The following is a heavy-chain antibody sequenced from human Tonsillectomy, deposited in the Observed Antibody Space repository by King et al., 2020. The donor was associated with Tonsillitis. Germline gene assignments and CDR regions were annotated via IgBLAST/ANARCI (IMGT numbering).Heavy chain of an antibody. D-gene: IGHD6-13*01. CDR2: ISAYNGNT. V-gene: IGHV1-18*04. Sequence: QLVQSGAEVKRPGASVKVSCKASGYTFTSYGITWLRQAPGQGLEWMAWISAYNGNTNYAQKLQGRLTMTTDTSTSIAYMELRSLRSDDTAVYYCARDRHSSSHDYYYCGMDVWGQGTTVTVSS. CDR3: ARDRHSSSHDYYYCGMDV. CDR1: GYTFTSYG. J-gene: IGHJ6*02.